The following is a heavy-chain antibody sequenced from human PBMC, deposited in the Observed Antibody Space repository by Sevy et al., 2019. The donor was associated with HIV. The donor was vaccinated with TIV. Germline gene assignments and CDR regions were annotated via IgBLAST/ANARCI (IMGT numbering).Heavy chain of an antibody. V-gene: IGHV3-11*01. D-gene: IGHD6-13*01. J-gene: IGHJ3*02. Sequence: GGSLRLSCAASGFTFSDYYMSWIRQAPGKGLEWVSYISSSGSTIYYADSVKGRFTISRDNAKNSLYLQMNSLRAEDTAMYYCATPLDSSSWYGRAFDIWGQGTMVTVSS. CDR3: ATPLDSSSWYGRAFDI. CDR2: ISSSGSTI. CDR1: GFTFSDYY.